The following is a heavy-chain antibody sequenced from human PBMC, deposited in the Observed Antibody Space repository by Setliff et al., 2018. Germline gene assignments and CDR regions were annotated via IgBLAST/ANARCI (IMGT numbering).Heavy chain of an antibody. CDR1: GYSISSGYI. CDR2: IGHTGSI. V-gene: IGHV4-38-2*02. CDR3: ARDLGHGGDSDY. D-gene: IGHD2-21*02. Sequence: ETLSLTCTVSGYSISSGYIWGWIRQPPGKGLEWVGNIGHTGSINYNPSLKSRLTISRDTSKNQVSLKLNSVTATDTAVYYCARDLGHGGDSDYWGQGILVTVSS. J-gene: IGHJ4*02.